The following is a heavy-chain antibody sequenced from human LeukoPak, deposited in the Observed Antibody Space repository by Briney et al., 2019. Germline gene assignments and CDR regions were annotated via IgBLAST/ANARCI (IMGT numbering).Heavy chain of an antibody. J-gene: IGHJ4*02. V-gene: IGHV3-30*04. CDR3: TTDGVGVEGATYDN. CDR2: ISYDGSNK. CDR1: GFTFSSYA. Sequence: GGSLRLSCAASGFTFSSYAMHWVRQAPGKGLEWVAVISYDGSNKYYADSVKGRFTISRDNSKNTLYLQMNSLKTEDTAVYYCTTDGVGVEGATYDNWGQGTLVTISS. D-gene: IGHD1-26*01.